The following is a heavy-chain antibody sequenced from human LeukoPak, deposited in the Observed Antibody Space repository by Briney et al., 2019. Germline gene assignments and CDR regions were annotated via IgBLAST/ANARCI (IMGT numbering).Heavy chain of an antibody. CDR3: AKDYGSGSYYSVGDFDY. CDR2: INASGDKT. Sequence: GGSLRLSCAASGFTFSSYAMSWVRQAPGKGLEWVSSINASGDKTYNADSVKGRFTISRDNSKNTLYLQINSLRAEDTAIYYCAKDYGSGSYYSVGDFDYWGQGTLVTVSS. D-gene: IGHD3-10*01. V-gene: IGHV3-23*01. J-gene: IGHJ4*02. CDR1: GFTFSSYA.